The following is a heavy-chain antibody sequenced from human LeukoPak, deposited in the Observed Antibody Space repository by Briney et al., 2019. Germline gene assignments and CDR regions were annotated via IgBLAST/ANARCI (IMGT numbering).Heavy chain of an antibody. CDR2: IYHSGST. V-gene: IGHV4-38-2*02. CDR3: AREIAVVFNWFDP. D-gene: IGHD2-15*01. Sequence: SETLSLTCTVSGYSISSGYYWGWIRQPPGKGLEWIGSIYHSGSTYYNPSLKSRVTISVDTSKNQFSLKLSSVPAADTAVYYCAREIAVVFNWFDPWGQGTLVTVSS. CDR1: GYSISSGYY. J-gene: IGHJ5*02.